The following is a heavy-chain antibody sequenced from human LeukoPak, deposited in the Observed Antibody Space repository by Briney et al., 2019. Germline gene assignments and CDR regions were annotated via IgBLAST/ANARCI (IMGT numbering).Heavy chain of an antibody. D-gene: IGHD5-12*01. Sequence: GGSLRLSCEASGFSIKIYEINWVRQAPGKALEWVSYISSRGTTMYYADSVKGRFTVSRDNAENSVYLQMNSVKAEDTAVYYCARENVNGYHSFYFWGQGTLVAVSS. CDR2: ISSRGTTM. J-gene: IGHJ4*02. CDR1: GFSIKIYE. CDR3: ARENVNGYHSFYF. V-gene: IGHV3-48*03.